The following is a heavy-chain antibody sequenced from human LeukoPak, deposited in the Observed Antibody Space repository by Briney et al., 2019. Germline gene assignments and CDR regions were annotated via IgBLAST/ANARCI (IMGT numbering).Heavy chain of an antibody. J-gene: IGHJ4*02. CDR3: ARTYHDFPTDTYHLFDY. Sequence: SETLSLTCTVSGSTINSYWSWIRQTPGKGLEWIGYIHYSGSTNYNPSLYSRVTMSLDTSQKQFSLLLYSVTAADTAVYYCARTYHDFPTDTYHLFDYCGQGIQVAVS. CDR1: GSTINSY. D-gene: IGHD3-3*01. CDR2: IHYSGST. V-gene: IGHV4-59*01.